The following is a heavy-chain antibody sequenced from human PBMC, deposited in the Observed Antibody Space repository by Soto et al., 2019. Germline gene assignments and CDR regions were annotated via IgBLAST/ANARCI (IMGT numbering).Heavy chain of an antibody. V-gene: IGHV1-69*13. Sequence: SVKVSCKASGGTFSSYAISWVRQAPGQGLEWMGGIIPIFGTANYAQKFQGRVTITADESTSTAYMELSSLRSDDTAVYYCARDQSRITMIVVALDAFDIWGQGTMVTVSS. CDR2: IIPIFGTA. CDR1: GGTFSSYA. D-gene: IGHD3-22*01. J-gene: IGHJ3*02. CDR3: ARDQSRITMIVVALDAFDI.